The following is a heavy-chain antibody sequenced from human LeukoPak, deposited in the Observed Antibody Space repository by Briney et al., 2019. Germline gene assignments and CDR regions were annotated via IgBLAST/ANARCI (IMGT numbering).Heavy chain of an antibody. J-gene: IGHJ4*02. V-gene: IGHV5-10-1*01. Sequence: GESLKTSCKGSGYNFTSYWISRVRQMSGKGLEWMGRIDPSESYTNYRPSFQGDVNISADKSISTAYLQWRSLKASDTAMYYCARHDGSGSYDYWGQGTLVTVSS. CDR3: ARHDGSGSYDY. CDR2: IDPSESYT. CDR1: GYNFTSYW. D-gene: IGHD3-10*01.